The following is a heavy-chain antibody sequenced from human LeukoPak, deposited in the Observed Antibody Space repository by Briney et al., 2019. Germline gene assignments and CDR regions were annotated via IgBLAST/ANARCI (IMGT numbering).Heavy chain of an antibody. CDR2: IYTSGST. V-gene: IGHV4-61*02. CDR3: AREGSIAVAEIDY. D-gene: IGHD6-19*01. J-gene: IGHJ4*02. CDR1: GGSISSGDNY. Sequence: SQTLSLTCTVSGGSISSGDNYWSWIRQPAGKGLEWIGRIYTSGSTNYNPSLKSRVTMSVDTSKNQFSLKLSSVTAADTAVYYCAREGSIAVAEIDYWGQGTLVTVSS.